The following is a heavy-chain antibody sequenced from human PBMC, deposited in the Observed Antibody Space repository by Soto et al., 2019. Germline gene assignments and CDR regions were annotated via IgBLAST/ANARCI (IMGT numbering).Heavy chain of an antibody. Sequence: QVQLVESGGGVVQPGRSLRLSCAASGFTFSSYGMHWVRQAPGKGLEWVAVISYEGSNNYYADSVKGRFTISRDISKNPLYLQMNSLRAEDTAVYYCAKWLELVRDYCGMDVGVQGTTVAVSS. CDR1: GFTFSSYG. V-gene: IGHV3-30*18. J-gene: IGHJ6*02. CDR3: AKWLELVRDYCGMDV. CDR2: ISYEGSNN. D-gene: IGHD2-15*01.